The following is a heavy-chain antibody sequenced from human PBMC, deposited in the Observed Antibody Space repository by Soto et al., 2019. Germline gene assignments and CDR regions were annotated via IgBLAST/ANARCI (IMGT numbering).Heavy chain of an antibody. Sequence: GSLRLSCAASGFTFSRYWVHWVRQAPGKGLVWVSRIKHDGSSTSYADSVKGRFTISRDNAKDTLYLHMNSLRAEDTAVYYWARALYGYGPLDIWGQGTMVTV. CDR3: ARALYGYGPLDI. CDR1: GFTFSRYW. CDR2: IKHDGSST. V-gene: IGHV3-74*01. D-gene: IGHD5-18*01. J-gene: IGHJ3*02.